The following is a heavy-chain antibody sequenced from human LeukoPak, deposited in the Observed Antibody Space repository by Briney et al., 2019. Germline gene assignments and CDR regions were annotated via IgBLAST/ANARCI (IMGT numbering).Heavy chain of an antibody. CDR3: ARAGYSYGTGYYFDS. J-gene: IGHJ4*02. V-gene: IGHV4-59*01. CDR2: IYYTGAT. Sequence: SETLSLTCTVSGGSISSYYWSWIRQPPGKGLEWIGYIYYTGATYYNPSLKSRVTISLDTSKKQFSLKLSSVTAADAAVYYCARAGYSYGTGYYFDSWGQGALVTVSS. CDR1: GGSISSYY. D-gene: IGHD5-18*01.